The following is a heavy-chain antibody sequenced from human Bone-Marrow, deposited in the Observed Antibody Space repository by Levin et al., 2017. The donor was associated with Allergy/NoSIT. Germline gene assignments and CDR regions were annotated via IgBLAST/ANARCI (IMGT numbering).Heavy chain of an antibody. J-gene: IGHJ4*02. D-gene: IGHD3-10*01. Sequence: GESLKISCKASGYSFTSYEINWVRQATGQGLEWVGWVDPATGNTGSAEKFQGRVTMTWNTSINTAYMELSSLRSDDTAMYYCARESRGSDEYGSASYGPLDYWGQGTLVTVSS. CDR3: ARESRGSDEYGSASYGPLDY. V-gene: IGHV1-8*01. CDR2: VDPATGNT. CDR1: GYSFTSYE.